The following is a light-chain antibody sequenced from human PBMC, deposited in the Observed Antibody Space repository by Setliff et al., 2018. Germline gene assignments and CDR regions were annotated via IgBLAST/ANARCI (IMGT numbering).Light chain of an antibody. CDR2: DVT. J-gene: IGLJ1*01. CDR1: SSDVGGYNY. V-gene: IGLV2-14*03. CDR3: SSYTTSGTYV. Sequence: QPALTQPASVSGSPGQWITISCSGTSSDVGGYNYVSWYQQHPGKAPKLMIYDVTNRPSGISNRFSGSKSGNTASLTISGPQAEDDADYYCSSYTTSGTYVFGTGTKVTVL.